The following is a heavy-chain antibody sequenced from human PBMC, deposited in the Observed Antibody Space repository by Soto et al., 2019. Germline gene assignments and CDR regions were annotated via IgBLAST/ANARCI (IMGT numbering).Heavy chain of an antibody. D-gene: IGHD3-10*01. Sequence: SETLSLTCSVSGASINNFAYYWGWIRQPPGKRLEWIGTAYYNENTYYNPSLKSRVAISVDTAKNQFSLNLRSVTAADTAIYFCARRERYYGSPGWFDPWGQGTLVTVSS. J-gene: IGHJ5*01. V-gene: IGHV4-39*01. CDR2: AYYNENT. CDR3: ARRERYYGSPGWFDP. CDR1: GASINNFAYY.